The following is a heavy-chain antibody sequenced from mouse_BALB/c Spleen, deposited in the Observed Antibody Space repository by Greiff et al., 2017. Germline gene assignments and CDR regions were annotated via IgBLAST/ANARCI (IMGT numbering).Heavy chain of an antibody. CDR2: ISDGGSYT. Sequence: EVHLVESGGGLVKPGGSLKLSCAASGFTFSDYYMYWVRQTPEKRLEWVATISDGGSYTYYPDSVKGRFTISRDNAKNNLYLQMSSLKSEDTAMYYCARGTTVKGYCFDYWGQGTTLTVSS. D-gene: IGHD1-1*01. J-gene: IGHJ2*01. CDR3: ARGTTVKGYCFDY. CDR1: GFTFSDYY. V-gene: IGHV5-4*02.